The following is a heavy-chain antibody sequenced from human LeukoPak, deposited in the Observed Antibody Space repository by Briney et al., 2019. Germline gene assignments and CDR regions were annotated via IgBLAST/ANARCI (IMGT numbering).Heavy chain of an antibody. CDR3: ARDDTEVSFDY. Sequence: GASVKVSCKASGYTFTGYYMHWVRQAPGQGPEWMGRINPNSGGTNYAQKFQGRVTMTRDTSISTAYMELSRLRSDDTAVYYCARDDTEVSFDYWGQGTLVTVSS. CDR1: GYTFTGYY. V-gene: IGHV1-2*06. CDR2: INPNSGGT. J-gene: IGHJ4*02.